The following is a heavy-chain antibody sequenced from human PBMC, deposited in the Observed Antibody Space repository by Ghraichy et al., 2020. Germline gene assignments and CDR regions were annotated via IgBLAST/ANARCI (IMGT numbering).Heavy chain of an antibody. D-gene: IGHD6-6*01. Sequence: GGSLRLSCAASGFTFSSYGMHWVRQAPGKGLEWVAVIWYDGSNKYYADSVKGRFTISRDNSKNTLYLQMNSLRAEDMAVYYCARGSSGRAARRGGDAFDIWGQGTMVTVSS. CDR1: GFTFSSYG. CDR2: IWYDGSNK. J-gene: IGHJ3*02. CDR3: ARGSSGRAARRGGDAFDI. V-gene: IGHV3-33*08.